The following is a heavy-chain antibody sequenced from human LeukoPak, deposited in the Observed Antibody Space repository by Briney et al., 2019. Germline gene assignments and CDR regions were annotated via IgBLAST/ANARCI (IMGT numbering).Heavy chain of an antibody. CDR2: FYRSGST. CDR3: ARISVGPLRGPDAFDI. V-gene: IGHV4-30-2*01. CDR1: GGSISSGGNY. J-gene: IGHJ3*02. Sequence: SETLSLTCTVSGGSISSGGNYWSWIRQAPGKGLEWIGCFYRSGSTYYNPSLKSRLTISADRSKNQFSLKLRSVTAADTAVYYCARISVGPLRGPDAFDIWGQGTMVTVSS. D-gene: IGHD6-19*01.